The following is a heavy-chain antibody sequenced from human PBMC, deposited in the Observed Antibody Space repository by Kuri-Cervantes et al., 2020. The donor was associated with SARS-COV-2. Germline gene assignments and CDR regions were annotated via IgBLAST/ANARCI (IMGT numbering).Heavy chain of an antibody. J-gene: IGHJ4*02. D-gene: IGHD3-10*01. Sequence: GGSLRLSCAASGFTFSSYAMSWVRQAPGRGLEWVANIKQDGSEKYYVDSVKGRFTISRDNAKNSLYLQMNSLRAEDTAVYYCARDSGYGSGSSYPANWGQGTLVTVSS. CDR2: IKQDGSEK. CDR3: ARDSGYGSGSSYPAN. V-gene: IGHV3-7*01. CDR1: GFTFSSYA.